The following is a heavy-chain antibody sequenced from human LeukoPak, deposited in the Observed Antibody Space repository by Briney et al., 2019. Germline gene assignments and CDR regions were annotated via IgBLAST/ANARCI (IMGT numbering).Heavy chain of an antibody. CDR1: GFTFSSYA. J-gene: IGHJ6*02. D-gene: IGHD2-15*01. CDR3: ARERCSGGSCHIYHYYGMDV. Sequence: LSGGSLRLSCAASGFTFSSYAMSWVRQAPGKGLEWVSAISGSGGSTYYADSVKGRFTIPRDNSKNTLYLQMNSLRAEDTAVYYCARERCSGGSCHIYHYYGMDVWGQGTTVTVSS. V-gene: IGHV3-23*01. CDR2: ISGSGGST.